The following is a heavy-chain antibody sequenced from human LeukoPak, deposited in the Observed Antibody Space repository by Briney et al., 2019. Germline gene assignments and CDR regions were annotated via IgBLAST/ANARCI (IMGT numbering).Heavy chain of an antibody. CDR2: IKSNANGGPT. D-gene: IGHD2-21*01. V-gene: IGHV3-15*01. CDR1: GMTFTDTW. J-gene: IGHJ6*02. CDR3: ARVACGTECYYRLDV. Sequence: GGSLRLSCAASGMTFTDTWMSWVRQAPGKGLEWVGRIKSNANGGPTEYAAPVKGRFTISRDESKKTLYLQMNSLRAEDAAVYFCARVACGTECYYRLDVWGQGTTVTISS.